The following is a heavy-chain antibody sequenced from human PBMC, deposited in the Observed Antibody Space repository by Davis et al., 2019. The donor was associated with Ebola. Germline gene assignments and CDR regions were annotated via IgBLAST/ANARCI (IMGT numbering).Heavy chain of an antibody. D-gene: IGHD2-2*01. Sequence: MPSETLSLTCAVSGGSISSGGYSWSWIRQPPGKGLEWIGYIYHSGSTYYNPSLKSRVTISVDRSKNQFSLKLSSVTAADTAVYYCARGVVVVPAARPYYFYYYMDVWGKGTTVTVSS. V-gene: IGHV4-30-2*01. CDR3: ARGVVVVPAARPYYFYYYMDV. CDR1: GGSISSGGYS. J-gene: IGHJ6*03. CDR2: IYHSGST.